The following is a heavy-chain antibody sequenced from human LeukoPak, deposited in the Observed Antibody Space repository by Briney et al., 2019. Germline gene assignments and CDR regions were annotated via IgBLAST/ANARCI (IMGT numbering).Heavy chain of an antibody. CDR3: ARSPSYGDSLDY. V-gene: IGHV4-38-2*02. Sequence: PSETLSLTCTVSGYSISSGYYWGWIRQPPGKGLEWIGSIYNSGSTYYNPSLKSRVTISVDTSKNQFSLRLSSVTAADTAVYYCARSPSYGDSLDYWGQGTLVTVSS. CDR1: GYSISSGYY. D-gene: IGHD4-17*01. CDR2: IYNSGST. J-gene: IGHJ4*02.